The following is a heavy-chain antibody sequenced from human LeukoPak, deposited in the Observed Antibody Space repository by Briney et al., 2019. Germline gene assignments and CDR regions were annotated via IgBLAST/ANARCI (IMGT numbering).Heavy chain of an antibody. CDR2: ITGSGGST. D-gene: IGHD3-10*02. V-gene: IGHV3-23*01. CDR1: GFTFSSYA. J-gene: IGHJ6*04. CDR3: AELGITMIGGV. Sequence: GGSLRLSCAASGFTFSSYAMSWVRQAPGKGLEGVSTITGSGGSTYYADSVKGRFTISRDNSKNTLYLQMNSLRAEDTAVYYCAELGITMIGGVWGKGTTVTISS.